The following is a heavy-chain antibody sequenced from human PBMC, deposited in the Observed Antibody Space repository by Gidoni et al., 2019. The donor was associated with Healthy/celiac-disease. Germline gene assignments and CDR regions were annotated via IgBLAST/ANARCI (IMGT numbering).Heavy chain of an antibody. CDR3: ARVTSSGWYITQGLVY. D-gene: IGHD6-19*01. CDR2: ISYDGSNK. Sequence: QVQLVESGGGVVQPGRSLRPSCAASGFTFSGSAMHWVRQAPGKGSEWVAVISYDGSNKYYADSVKGRFTISRDNSKNTLYLQMNSLRAEDTAVYYCARVTSSGWYITQGLVYWGQGTLVTVSS. J-gene: IGHJ4*02. CDR1: GFTFSGSA. V-gene: IGHV3-30*16.